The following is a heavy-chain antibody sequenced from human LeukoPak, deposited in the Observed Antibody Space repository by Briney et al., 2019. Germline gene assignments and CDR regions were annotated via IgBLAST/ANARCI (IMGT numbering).Heavy chain of an antibody. CDR1: GFTFYDYG. Sequence: GGALRLSCAAPGFTFYDYGMSWGRHAPGKGLEWVSGINWNGGSTGYADSVKGRFTISRDNAKNSLYLQMNSLRAEDTALYHCARSTSYYYYYGMDVWGQGTTVTVSS. CDR2: INWNGGST. CDR3: ARSTSYYYYYGMDV. D-gene: IGHD2-2*01. V-gene: IGHV3-20*01. J-gene: IGHJ6*02.